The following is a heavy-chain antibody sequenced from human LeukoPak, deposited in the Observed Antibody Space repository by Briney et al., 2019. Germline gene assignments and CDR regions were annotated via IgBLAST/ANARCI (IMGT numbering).Heavy chain of an antibody. J-gene: IGHJ4*02. Sequence: GGSLRLXCAASGFTFSSYSMNWVRQAPGKGLEWVSSISSSSSYIYYADSVKGRFTISRDNAKNSLYLQMNSLRAEDTAVYYCARRGMDDYGDYDFDYWGQGTLVTVSS. D-gene: IGHD4-17*01. CDR2: ISSSSSYI. V-gene: IGHV3-21*01. CDR1: GFTFSSYS. CDR3: ARRGMDDYGDYDFDY.